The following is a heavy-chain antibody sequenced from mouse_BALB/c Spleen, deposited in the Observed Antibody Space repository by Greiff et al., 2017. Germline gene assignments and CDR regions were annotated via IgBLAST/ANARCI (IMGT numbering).Heavy chain of an antibody. CDR3: VRLYGSPYAMDY. J-gene: IGHJ4*01. D-gene: IGHD2-1*01. Sequence: VQLKQSGPELVKPGASVKIPCKASGYTFTDYNMDWVKQSHGKSLEWIGDINPNNGGTIYNQKFKGKATLTVDKSSSTAYMELRSLTSEDTAVYYCVRLYGSPYAMDYWGQGTSVTVSS. CDR2: INPNNGGT. CDR1: GYTFTDYN. V-gene: IGHV1-18*01.